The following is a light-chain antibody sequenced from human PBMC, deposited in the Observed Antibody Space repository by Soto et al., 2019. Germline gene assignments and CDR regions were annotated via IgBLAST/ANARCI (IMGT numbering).Light chain of an antibody. CDR1: QTISSS. CDR2: KAS. J-gene: IGKJ2*01. Sequence: DIQMTQFPSTLSASIGDRATITCRASQTISSSLAWYQQKPGKAPKLLIYKASNLETGVPSRFSGSGSGTEFALTISSLQPDDFATYYCQQYIRYSPYTFGQGTRLEIK. CDR3: QQYIRYSPYT. V-gene: IGKV1-5*03.